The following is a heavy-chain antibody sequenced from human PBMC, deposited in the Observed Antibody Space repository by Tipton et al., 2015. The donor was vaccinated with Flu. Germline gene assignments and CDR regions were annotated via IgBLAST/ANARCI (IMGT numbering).Heavy chain of an antibody. D-gene: IGHD6-13*01. CDR1: GYSISSGYY. CDR2: IYHSGST. J-gene: IGHJ4*02. CDR3: ASRSSSWYYYFVY. Sequence: TLSLTCTVSGYSISSGYYWGWIRQPPGKGLEWIRSIYHSGSTYYNPSLKSRVTISVDTSKNQFSLKLSSVTAADTAVYYCASRSSSWYYYFVYWGQGTLVTVSS. V-gene: IGHV4-38-2*02.